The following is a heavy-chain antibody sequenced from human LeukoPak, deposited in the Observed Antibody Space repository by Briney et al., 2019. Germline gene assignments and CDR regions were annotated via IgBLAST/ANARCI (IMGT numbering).Heavy chain of an antibody. D-gene: IGHD3-10*01. CDR3: AKSNGYGLVDI. J-gene: IGHJ3*02. Sequence: SGTLSLTCVVSGDSISSSHWWTWVRQTPGKGLEWIGNIFYSGGTYYSPSLTSRVTISLDTSRNQFSLRLNSVTAADTAVYYCAKSNGYGLVDIWGQGTMVTVSS. V-gene: IGHV4-4*02. CDR1: GDSISSSHW. CDR2: IFYSGGT.